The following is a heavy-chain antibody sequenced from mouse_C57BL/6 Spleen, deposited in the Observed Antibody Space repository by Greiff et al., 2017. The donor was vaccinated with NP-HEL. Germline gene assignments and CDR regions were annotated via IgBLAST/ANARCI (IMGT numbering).Heavy chain of an antibody. Sequence: QVQLQQSGAELVKPGASVKISCKASGYAFSSYWMNWVKQRPGTGLAWIGQIYPGAGDPNYNGQFKGKATLTADKSSSTAYMQLSSLTSEDSAVYFCARARDSSGYWFAYWGQGTLGTVSA. J-gene: IGHJ3*01. V-gene: IGHV1-80*01. CDR1: GYAFSSYW. D-gene: IGHD3-2*02. CDR2: IYPGAGDP. CDR3: ARARDSSGYWFAY.